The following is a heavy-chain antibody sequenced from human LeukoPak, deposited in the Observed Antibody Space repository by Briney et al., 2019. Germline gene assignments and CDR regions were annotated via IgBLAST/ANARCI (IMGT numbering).Heavy chain of an antibody. CDR3: ARGLPWGQNSLYGMDV. V-gene: IGHV1-18*01. D-gene: IGHD7-27*01. J-gene: IGHJ6*02. Sequence: GASVKVSCKASGYTFTSYGVSWVRQAPGQGLEWMGWISAYNGNTNYAQKVQARVTMTRDTSTSTAYMELRNLRSDDTAVYYCARGLPWGQNSLYGMDVWGQGTTVTVSS. CDR2: ISAYNGNT. CDR1: GYTFTSYG.